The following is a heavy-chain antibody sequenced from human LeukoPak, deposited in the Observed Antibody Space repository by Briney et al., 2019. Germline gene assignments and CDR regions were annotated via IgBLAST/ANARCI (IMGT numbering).Heavy chain of an antibody. CDR3: ARDFAASGWYGRYYYYYGMDV. CDR1: GFTFSSYA. CDR2: IYYSGST. Sequence: PGGSLRLSCAASGFTFSSYAMSWIRQPPGKGLEWIGYIYYSGSTNYNPSLKSRVTISVDTSKSQFSLKLSSVTAADTAVYYCARDFAASGWYGRYYYYYGMDVWGQGTTVTVSS. D-gene: IGHD6-19*01. V-gene: IGHV4-59*01. J-gene: IGHJ6*02.